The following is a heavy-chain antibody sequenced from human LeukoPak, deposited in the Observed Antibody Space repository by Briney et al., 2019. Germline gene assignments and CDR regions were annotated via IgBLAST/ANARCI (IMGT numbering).Heavy chain of an antibody. CDR3: AREGWQQLVRPRSADY. CDR1: GGTFSSYA. V-gene: IGHV1-69*04. Sequence: ASVKVSCKASGGTFSSYAISWVRQAPGQGLEWMGRIIPILGIANYAQKFQGRVTITADKSTSTAYMELSSLRSEDTAVYYCAREGWQQLVRPRSADYWGQGTLVTVSS. CDR2: IIPILGIA. D-gene: IGHD6-13*01. J-gene: IGHJ4*02.